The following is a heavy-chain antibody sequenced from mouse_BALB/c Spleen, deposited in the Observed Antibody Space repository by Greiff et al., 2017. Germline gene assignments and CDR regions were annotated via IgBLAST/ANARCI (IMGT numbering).Heavy chain of an antibody. CDR2: ISSGGST. CDR3: ARRGYGSRDYFDY. Sequence: EVKVVESGGGLVKPGGSLKLSCAASGFTFSSYAMSWVRQTPEKRLEWVASISSGGSTYYPDSVKGRFTISRDNARNILYLQMSSLRSEDTAMYYCARRGYGSRDYFDYWGQGTTLTVSS. J-gene: IGHJ2*01. CDR1: GFTFSSYA. V-gene: IGHV5-6-5*01. D-gene: IGHD1-2*01.